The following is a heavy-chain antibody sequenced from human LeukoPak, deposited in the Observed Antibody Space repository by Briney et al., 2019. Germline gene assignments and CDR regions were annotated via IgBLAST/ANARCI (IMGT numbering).Heavy chain of an antibody. J-gene: IGHJ5*02. Sequence: TGGSLRLSCSASGFTFSTYAMHWVRQAPGQGLEYVSAINDNGGSTYYADSVKGRFTISRDNSKNTLYLQMSSLRAEDTAVYYCVKRDSSGPWRQGTLVTVSS. CDR2: INDNGGST. D-gene: IGHD6-19*01. CDR1: GFTFSTYA. V-gene: IGHV3-64D*09. CDR3: VKRDSSGP.